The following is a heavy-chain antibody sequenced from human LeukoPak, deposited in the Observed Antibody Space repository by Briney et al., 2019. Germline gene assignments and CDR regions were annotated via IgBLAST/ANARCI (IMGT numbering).Heavy chain of an antibody. Sequence: GGSLRLSCAASGFTFSTYSMNWVRQAPGKGLEWVSFISTSSSYIYYADSVKGRFTISRDNSKNSLYLQMNSLRAEDTAVYYCARKRMASNWFDPWAREPWSPSPQ. CDR2: ISTSSSYI. CDR3: ARKRMASNWFDP. V-gene: IGHV3-21*01. CDR1: GFTFSTYS. D-gene: IGHD5-24*01. J-gene: IGHJ5*02.